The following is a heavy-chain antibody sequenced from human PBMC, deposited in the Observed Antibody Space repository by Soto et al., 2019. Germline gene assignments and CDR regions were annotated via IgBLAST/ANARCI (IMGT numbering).Heavy chain of an antibody. D-gene: IGHD3-3*01. CDR2: ISGSGSGT. J-gene: IGHJ6*02. V-gene: IGHV3-23*01. Sequence: GGSLRLSCAASGFTFSSYSIYWVRQAPGKGLEWVSGISGSGSGTYYADSVKGRFTISRDNSKNTLYLQMNSLRAEDTAVYYCAKDPPWTVGPLAMDVWGQGTTVTVS. CDR3: AKDPPWTVGPLAMDV. CDR1: GFTFSSYS.